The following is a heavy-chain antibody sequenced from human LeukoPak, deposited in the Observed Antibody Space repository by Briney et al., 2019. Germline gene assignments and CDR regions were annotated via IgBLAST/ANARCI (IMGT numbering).Heavy chain of an antibody. D-gene: IGHD5-24*01. CDR2: FHRGRI. CDR1: GYPIGLDYY. Sequence: PSETLSLTCKVSGYPIGLDYYWVWIRQAPGRGLQWIGGFHRGRIQYNSALKSRVTISIDSSKNQFSLRMWPVTAAYTAFYFCARAPSSYESGNGYPNLGWLDPWGQGALVTVSS. J-gene: IGHJ5*02. V-gene: IGHV4-38-2*02. CDR3: ARAPSSYESGNGYPNLGWLDP.